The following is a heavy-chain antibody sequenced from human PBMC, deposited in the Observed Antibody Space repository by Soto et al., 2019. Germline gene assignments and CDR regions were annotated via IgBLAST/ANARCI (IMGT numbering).Heavy chain of an antibody. CDR2: IKPDGSEK. Sequence: GGSRRRSWAASGFTFSNYWMNWVRQAPGKGLEWVANIKPDGSEKYYVDSVKGRFTISRDNAKNSLYLQLNSLRAEDTAVYYCARGILGAGYGMDVWGQGTTVTVSS. V-gene: IGHV3-7*03. CDR1: GFTFSNYW. J-gene: IGHJ6*02. D-gene: IGHD3-16*01. CDR3: ARGILGAGYGMDV.